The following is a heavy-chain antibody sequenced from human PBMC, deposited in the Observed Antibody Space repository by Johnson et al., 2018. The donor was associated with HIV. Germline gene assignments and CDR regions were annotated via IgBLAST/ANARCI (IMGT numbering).Heavy chain of an antibody. J-gene: IGHJ3*02. D-gene: IGHD7-27*01. CDR1: GFTFDDHG. Sequence: VQLVESGGGVVRPGGSLRLSCAASGFTFDDHGMSWVRQGSGKGLEWVSGIGTAGDTYYAVSVQGRFTISRGNAKNSLHLQMNSLRAGDTAVYYCARPRTGSDAFDIWGQGTMVTVSS. CDR2: IGTAGDT. V-gene: IGHV3-13*01. CDR3: ARPRTGSDAFDI.